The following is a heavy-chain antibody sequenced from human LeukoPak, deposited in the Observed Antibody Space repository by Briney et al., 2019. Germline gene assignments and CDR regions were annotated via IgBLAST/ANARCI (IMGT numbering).Heavy chain of an antibody. D-gene: IGHD1-26*01. CDR3: ASYGSYYGFDY. CDR2: INHSGST. V-gene: IGHV4-34*01. CDR1: GGSFSGYY. J-gene: IGHJ4*02. Sequence: SETLSLTCAVYGGSFSGYYWSRIRQPPGKGLERIGEINHSGSTNYNPSLKSRVTISVDTSKNQLSLKLSSVTAADTAVYYCASYGSYYGFDYWGQGTLVTVSS.